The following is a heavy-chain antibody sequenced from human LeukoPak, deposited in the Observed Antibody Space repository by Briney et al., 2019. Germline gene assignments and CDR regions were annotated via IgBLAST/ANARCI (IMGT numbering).Heavy chain of an antibody. D-gene: IGHD3-22*01. V-gene: IGHV3-74*01. CDR1: GFIFSNYW. CDR3: ARSRGSGYYDY. J-gene: IGHJ4*02. CDR2: INTDGSSA. Sequence: GGSLRLSCAASGFIFSNYWMHWVRQAPRKGLVWVSRINTDGSSASYAGSVKGRFTISGDNVKNTLYLQMNSLRAEDTAVYYCARSRGSGYYDYWGQGTLVTVSS.